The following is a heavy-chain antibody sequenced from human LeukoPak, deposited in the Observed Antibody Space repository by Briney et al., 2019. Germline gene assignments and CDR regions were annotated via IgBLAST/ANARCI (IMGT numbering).Heavy chain of an antibody. CDR3: ARDGYFDY. Sequence: GASVKVSCKTSDYTCTSYGLAWVRQAPGQGLEWMGWISAYNGNTNYAQKLQGRVAMTTDTSTSTAYMELRSLRSDDTAVYYCARDGYFDYWGQGTLVTVSS. CDR1: DYTCTSYG. J-gene: IGHJ4*02. CDR2: ISAYNGNT. V-gene: IGHV1-18*01.